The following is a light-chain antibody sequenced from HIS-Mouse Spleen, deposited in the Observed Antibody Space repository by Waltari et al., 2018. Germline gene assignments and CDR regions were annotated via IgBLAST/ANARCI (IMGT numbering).Light chain of an antibody. V-gene: IGLV3-25*03. Sequence: SYELTQPPSVSVSPGQTARITCSGDALPKQSAYRYQQTPGQAPVLVIYKDSERPSGIPERFSGSSSGTTVTLTISGVQAEDEADYYCQSADSSGTGWVFGGGTKLTVL. CDR1: ALPKQS. CDR2: KDS. CDR3: QSADSSGTGWV. J-gene: IGLJ3*02.